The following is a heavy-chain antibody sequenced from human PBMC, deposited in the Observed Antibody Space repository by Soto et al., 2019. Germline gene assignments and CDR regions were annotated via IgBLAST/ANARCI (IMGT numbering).Heavy chain of an antibody. CDR2: ITHGGST. CDR1: GGSFSAYS. Sequence: SETLSLTCGVYGGSFSAYSWTWLRQSPGKGLEWIGEITHGGSTDYNPALKSRLVMSVGTSKNQFSLRVTSVTAADAAVYFCARARFDSWSHIYYGLDVWGQGTTVTVSS. V-gene: IGHV4-34*01. D-gene: IGHD3-3*01. J-gene: IGHJ6*02. CDR3: ARARFDSWSHIYYGLDV.